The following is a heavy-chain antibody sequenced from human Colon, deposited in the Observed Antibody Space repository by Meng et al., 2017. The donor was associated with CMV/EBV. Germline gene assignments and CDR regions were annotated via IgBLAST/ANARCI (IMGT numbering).Heavy chain of an antibody. Sequence: SAATITSGNYYYNWIRQHPDKGLKWLGYIFSSGTNNYNPSYESRISISLDTSTNQFSLNLTSVTAADTAVYFCARASIVTTIRYFDLWGQRTLVTVSS. V-gene: IGHV4-31*02. D-gene: IGHD5-12*01. CDR1: AATITSGNYY. CDR2: IFSSGTN. CDR3: ARASIVTTIRYFDL. J-gene: IGHJ4*02.